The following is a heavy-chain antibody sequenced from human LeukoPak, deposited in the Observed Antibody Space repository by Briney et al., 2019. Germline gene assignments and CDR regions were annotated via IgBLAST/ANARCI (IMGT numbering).Heavy chain of an antibody. CDR1: GFTFINSG. CDR2: TSYDGSHK. D-gene: IGHD1-26*01. J-gene: IGHJ1*01. V-gene: IGHV3-30*18. Sequence: PGGSLRLSCAASGFTFINSGMHWVRQAPGKGLESVAVTSYDGSHKYYADSVKGRFTISRDDSKNTVSLQMNSLRTEDTAVYFCAKGGGSYGWDLQHWGQGTLVTVSS. CDR3: AKGGGSYGWDLQH.